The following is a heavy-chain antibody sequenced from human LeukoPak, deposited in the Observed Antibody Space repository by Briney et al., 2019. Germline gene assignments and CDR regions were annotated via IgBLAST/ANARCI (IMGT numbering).Heavy chain of an antibody. J-gene: IGHJ4*02. D-gene: IGHD3-3*01. Sequence: PGGSLRLSCAASGFTVSSNYMSWVRQAPGKGLEWVSVIYSGGSTYYADSVKGRSTISRDNSKNTLYLQMNSLGAEDTAVYYCARAVRDDFWSKGYFDYWGQGTLVTVSS. CDR3: ARAVRDDFWSKGYFDY. CDR2: IYSGGST. CDR1: GFTVSSNY. V-gene: IGHV3-53*01.